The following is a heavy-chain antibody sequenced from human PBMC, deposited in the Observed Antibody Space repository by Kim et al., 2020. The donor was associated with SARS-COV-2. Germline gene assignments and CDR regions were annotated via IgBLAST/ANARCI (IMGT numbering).Heavy chain of an antibody. CDR1: GGSFSRYY. Sequence: SETLSLTCAVYGGSFSRYYWSWIRQPPGKGLEWIGEINHSGSTNYSPSLKSRVTVSVDTSKNQFSLKLSSVTAADTAIYYCARGPWEPHLDYWGQGSL. V-gene: IGHV4-34*01. CDR2: INHSGST. CDR3: ARGPWEPHLDY. D-gene: IGHD1-26*01. J-gene: IGHJ4*02.